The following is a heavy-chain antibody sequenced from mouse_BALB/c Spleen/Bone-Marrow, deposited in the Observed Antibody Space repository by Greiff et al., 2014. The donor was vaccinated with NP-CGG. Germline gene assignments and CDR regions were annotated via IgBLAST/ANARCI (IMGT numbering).Heavy chain of an antibody. J-gene: IGHJ3*01. CDR1: GFSLTTYG. V-gene: IGHV2-2*02. Sequence: VQGVESGPGLLQPSQSLSITCTVSGFSLTTYGVHWVRQSPGENLEWLGVIWNDGSTDYNAGFIFRLSISKDNSKSQIFFKMNSLQANDTAIYYCARNEGRSFTYWGQGTLVTVSS. CDR3: ARNEGRSFTY. CDR2: IWNDGST.